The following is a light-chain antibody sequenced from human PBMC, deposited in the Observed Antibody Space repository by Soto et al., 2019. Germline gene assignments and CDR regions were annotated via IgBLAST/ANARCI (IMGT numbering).Light chain of an antibody. CDR2: SNN. Sequence: QSVLTQPPSASGTPGQRVTISCSGSSSNIGSNTVNWYRQLPGTAPKLLIYSNNQRPSGVPDRFSGSKSGTSASLAISGLQSEDEADYYCAAWDDSLNGRVFVTVT. CDR3: AAWDDSLNGRV. J-gene: IGLJ1*01. V-gene: IGLV1-44*01. CDR1: SSNIGSNT.